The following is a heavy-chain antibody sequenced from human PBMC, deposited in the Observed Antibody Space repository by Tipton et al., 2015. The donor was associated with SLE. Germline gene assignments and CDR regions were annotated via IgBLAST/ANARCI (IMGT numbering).Heavy chain of an antibody. CDR2: IYYSGST. V-gene: IGHV4-34*01. CDR3: ARVYQVGYFDY. D-gene: IGHD1-26*01. J-gene: IGHJ4*02. Sequence: TLSLTCAVYGGSFSGYYWSWIRQPPGKGLEWIGEIYYSGSTYYNPSLKSRVTISVDTSKNQFSLKLSSVTAADTAVYYCARVYQVGYFDYWGQGTLVTVSS. CDR1: GGSFSGYY.